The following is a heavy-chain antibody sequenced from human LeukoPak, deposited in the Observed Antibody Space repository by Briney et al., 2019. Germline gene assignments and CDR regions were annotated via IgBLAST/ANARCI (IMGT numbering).Heavy chain of an antibody. J-gene: IGHJ6*03. Sequence: PSETLSLTCTVSGYSISSGYYWGWIRQPPGKGLEWIGSIYHSGSTYYNPSLKSRVTISVDTSKNQFSLKLSSVTAADTAVYYCARDGREWEPPQYYYMDVWGKGTTVTVSS. CDR1: GYSISSGYY. CDR2: IYHSGST. CDR3: ARDGREWEPPQYYYMDV. D-gene: IGHD1-26*01. V-gene: IGHV4-38-2*02.